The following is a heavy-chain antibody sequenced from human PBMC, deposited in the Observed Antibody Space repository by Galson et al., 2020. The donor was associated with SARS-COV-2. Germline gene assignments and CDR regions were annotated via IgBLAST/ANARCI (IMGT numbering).Heavy chain of an antibody. J-gene: IGHJ6*03. Sequence: SEPLSLTCAVYGGSFSAYSWTWVRQPPGKGLEWSGVISHRGITNNSPSLKSPVFMSVDTSKNPFSLKMRSVTAADTAVYYCARGGSRPIMVFDYYSFYMDVWGKGTTVTVSS. D-gene: IGHD2-8*01. CDR1: GGSFSAYS. CDR3: ARGGSRPIMVFDYYSFYMDV. V-gene: IGHV4-34*01. CDR2: ISHRGIT.